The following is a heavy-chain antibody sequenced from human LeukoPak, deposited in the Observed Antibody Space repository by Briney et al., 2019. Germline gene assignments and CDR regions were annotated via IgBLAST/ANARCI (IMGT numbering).Heavy chain of an antibody. J-gene: IGHJ4*02. V-gene: IGHV4/OR15-8*02. CDR1: SGSISSSKW. Sequence: SETLSLTCAVSSGSISSSKWWSWVRQPPGKGLEWIGEISNSGNTNYNPSLKSRVTISIDKSKNQFSLKLSSVTAADTAVYYCATTAAITAPDNYFGSWGQGTLVTVSS. D-gene: IGHD6-6*01. CDR3: ATTAAITAPDNYFGS. CDR2: ISNSGNT.